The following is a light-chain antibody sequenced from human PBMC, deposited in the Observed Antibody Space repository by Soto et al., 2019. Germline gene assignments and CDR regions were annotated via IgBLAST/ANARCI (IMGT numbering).Light chain of an antibody. CDR2: DAS. J-gene: IGKJ1*01. CDR3: QQYNSYSWT. Sequence: DIQMTQSPSTLSGSVGDRVTITCRASQSISSWLAWYQQKPGKAPKLLIFDASSLESGTPSRFSGRRSGTQCTLTINGLQPDDFATYYCQQYNSYSWTFGQGTKVDIK. V-gene: IGKV1-5*01. CDR1: QSISSW.